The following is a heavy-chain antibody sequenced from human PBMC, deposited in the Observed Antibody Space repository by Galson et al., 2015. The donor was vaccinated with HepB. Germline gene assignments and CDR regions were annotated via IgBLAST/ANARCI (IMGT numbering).Heavy chain of an antibody. CDR3: AKGWWD. Sequence: SLRLSCAASGFTFSSYGMHWVRQAPGKGLEWVAVISYDGSNKYYADSVKGRFTISRDNSKNTLYLQMNSLRAEDTAVYYCAKGWWDWGQGTLVTVSS. J-gene: IGHJ4*02. CDR1: GFTFSSYG. CDR2: ISYDGSNK. V-gene: IGHV3-30*18. D-gene: IGHD2-15*01.